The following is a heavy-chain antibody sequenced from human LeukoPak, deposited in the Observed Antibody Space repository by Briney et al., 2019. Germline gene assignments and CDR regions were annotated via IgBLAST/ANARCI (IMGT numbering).Heavy chain of an antibody. J-gene: IGHJ4*02. CDR2: IYNSGNT. CDR3: ARYRGTYDYYFDY. Sequence: SETLSLTCSVPGGSISSYYWSWIRQSPENGLEWIGYIYNSGNTNYNLFLKSRVTISADTSKNQFSLKLTSVTAADTAVYYCARYRGTYDYYFDYWGQGKLVIVSS. D-gene: IGHD4/OR15-4a*01. V-gene: IGHV4-59*01. CDR1: GGSISSYY.